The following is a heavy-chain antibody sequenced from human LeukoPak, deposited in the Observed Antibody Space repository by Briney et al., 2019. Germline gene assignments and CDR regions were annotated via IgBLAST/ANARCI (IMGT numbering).Heavy chain of an antibody. CDR1: GFTFSSYW. Sequence: GGSLRLSCAASGFTFSSYWMHWVCQAPGKGLVWVSRINSDGSSTSYADSVKGRFTISRDNAKNTLYLQVNSLRAEDTAVYYCASAYYSDTRGFDYWGQGTLVTVSS. CDR2: INSDGSST. CDR3: ASAYYSDTRGFDY. D-gene: IGHD3-22*01. V-gene: IGHV3-74*01. J-gene: IGHJ4*02.